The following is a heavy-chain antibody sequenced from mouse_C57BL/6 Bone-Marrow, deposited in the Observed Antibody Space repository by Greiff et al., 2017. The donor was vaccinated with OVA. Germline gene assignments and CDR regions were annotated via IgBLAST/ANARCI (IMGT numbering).Heavy chain of an antibody. CDR1: GYTFTSYD. Sequence: QVHVKQSGPELVKPGASVKLSCKASGYTFTSYDINWVKQRPGQGLAWIGWIYPRAGSTKYNEKFKGKATLTVDTSSSTAYMELHSLTSEDSAVYFCARYDYDDGRYYFDYWGQGTTLTVSS. D-gene: IGHD2-4*01. CDR2: IYPRAGST. CDR3: ARYDYDDGRYYFDY. J-gene: IGHJ2*01. V-gene: IGHV1-85*01.